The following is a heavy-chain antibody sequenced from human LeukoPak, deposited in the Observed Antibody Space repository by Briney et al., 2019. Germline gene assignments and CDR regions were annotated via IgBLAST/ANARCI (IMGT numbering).Heavy chain of an antibody. CDR1: GFTVPSTF. J-gene: IGHJ4*03. CDR2: ISNTENT. V-gene: IGHV3-66*04. D-gene: IGHD2-2*01. Sequence: GGSLRLSCGASGFTVPSTFMNGVRQAPGRGLEWVSLISNTENTFYAVSAKGRFTISRERPKKQVSLKISSVRRAASVVYFCVRPIGVVDCSTQTCNPYHFDKWGRGTQVTVSS. CDR3: VRPIGVVDCSTQTCNPYHFDK.